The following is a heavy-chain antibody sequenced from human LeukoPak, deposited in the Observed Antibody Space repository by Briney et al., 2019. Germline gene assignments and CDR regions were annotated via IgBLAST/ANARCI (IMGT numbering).Heavy chain of an antibody. Sequence: TGGSLRLSCAASGFTFSSYAMSWVRQAPGKGLEWVSAISGSGGSTYYADFVKGRFTISRDNSKNTLYLQMNSLRAEDTAVYYCAKDRDWIAAPSFFDYWGQGTLVTVSS. CDR3: AKDRDWIAAPSFFDY. CDR1: GFTFSSYA. CDR2: ISGSGGST. J-gene: IGHJ4*02. D-gene: IGHD6-6*01. V-gene: IGHV3-23*01.